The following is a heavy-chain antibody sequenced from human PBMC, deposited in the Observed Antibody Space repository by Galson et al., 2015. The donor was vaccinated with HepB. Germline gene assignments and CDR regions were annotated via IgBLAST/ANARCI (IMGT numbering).Heavy chain of an antibody. J-gene: IGHJ6*02. Sequence: QSGAEVKKPGESLRISCKGSGYSFTSYWISWVRQMPGKGLEWMGRIDPSDSYTNYSPSFQGHVTISADKSISTAYLQWSSLKASDTAMYYCARHRMTGLAFAGFGRYGMDVWGQGTTVTVSS. D-gene: IGHD3-10*01. CDR1: GYSFTSYW. V-gene: IGHV5-10-1*01. CDR2: IDPSDSYT. CDR3: ARHRMTGLAFAGFGRYGMDV.